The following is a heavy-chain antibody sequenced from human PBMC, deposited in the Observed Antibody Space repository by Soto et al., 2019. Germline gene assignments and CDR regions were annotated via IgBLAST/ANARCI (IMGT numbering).Heavy chain of an antibody. CDR3: ARDGGAY. V-gene: IGHV3-30-3*01. Sequence: QVQLVESGGGVVQPGRSLRLSCAASGFTFSSYAMHWVRRAPGKGLEWMAVMSYDGSKKYYADSVKGRFTISRDNSKNTLYMQMNSLRPEDTALYYCARDGGAYWCQGTLVIVAA. J-gene: IGHJ4*02. D-gene: IGHD2-15*01. CDR1: GFTFSSYA. CDR2: MSYDGSKK.